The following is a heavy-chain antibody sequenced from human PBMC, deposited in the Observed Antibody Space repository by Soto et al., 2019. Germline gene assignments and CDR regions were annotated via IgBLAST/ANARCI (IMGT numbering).Heavy chain of an antibody. D-gene: IGHD5-12*01. CDR2: INPSGGST. Sequence: QVQLVQSGAEVKKPGASVKVSCKASGYTFTSYYMHGVRQAPGQGLEWMGIINPSGGSTSYAQKFQGRVTMTRDTSTSTVYMELSSLRSEDTAVYYCARGRSGVVATKPSFDYWGQGTLVTVSS. CDR3: ARGRSGVVATKPSFDY. V-gene: IGHV1-46*03. CDR1: GYTFTSYY. J-gene: IGHJ4*02.